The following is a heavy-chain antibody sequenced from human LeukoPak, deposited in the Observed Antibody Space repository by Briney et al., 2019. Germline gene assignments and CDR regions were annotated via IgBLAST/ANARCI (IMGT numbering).Heavy chain of an antibody. J-gene: IGHJ5*02. V-gene: IGHV4-59*01. CDR2: IYYSGST. D-gene: IGHD2-2*01. CDR3: ARDKEDCSSTSCNNWFDP. CDR1: GGSISSYY. Sequence: PSETLSLTCTVSGGSISSYYWSWIRQPPGKGLGWIGYIYYSGSTNYNPSLKSRVTISVDTSKNQFSLKLSSVTAADTAVYYCARDKEDCSSTSCNNWFDPWGQGTLVTVSS.